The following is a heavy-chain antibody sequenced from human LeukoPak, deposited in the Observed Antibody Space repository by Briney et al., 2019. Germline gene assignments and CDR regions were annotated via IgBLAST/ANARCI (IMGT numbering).Heavy chain of an antibody. V-gene: IGHV3-30*02. CDR3: AKDSRRGYSYGPAAY. D-gene: IGHD5-18*01. CDR1: GFIFSNYG. J-gene: IGHJ4*02. Sequence: GGSLRLSCAASGFIFSNYGIHWVRQAPGKGLEWVAFIRYDASDKYYADSVRGRFAISRDNSKNKVYLQMNSLRAEDTAVYYCAKDSRRGYSYGPAAYWGQGTLVTVAS. CDR2: IRYDASDK.